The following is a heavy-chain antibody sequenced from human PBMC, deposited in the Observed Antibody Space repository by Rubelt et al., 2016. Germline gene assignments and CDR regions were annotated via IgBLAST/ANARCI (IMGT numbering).Heavy chain of an antibody. CDR2: IHYGGTT. CDR1: GGSIISDYY. D-gene: IGHD6-19*01. Sequence: QLQLQESGPGLVKPSETLSLTCTVSGGSIISDYYWGWIRQPPGKGLEWIGCIHYGGTTYHNPSLKSRVIISVDTSENQLARVWGSLTAADVAVYYCARVGGAAVAGTSNWFGPWGQGTLVTVSS. V-gene: IGHV4-39*07. J-gene: IGHJ5*02. CDR3: ARVGGAAVAGTSNWFGP.